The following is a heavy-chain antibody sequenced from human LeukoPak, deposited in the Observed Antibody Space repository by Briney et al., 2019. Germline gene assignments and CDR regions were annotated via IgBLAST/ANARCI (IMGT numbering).Heavy chain of an antibody. J-gene: IGHJ6*03. CDR1: GGSINSGSYY. Sequence: SETLSLTCTVSGGSINSGSYYWSWIRQPAGKGLEWIGRIYTSGSSNYNPSLKSRVTISLDTSKNQFSLKLSSVTAADTAVYYCAREILVRGVYYYYMDVWGKGTTVTISS. V-gene: IGHV4-61*02. CDR3: AREILVRGVYYYYMDV. D-gene: IGHD3-10*01. CDR2: IYTSGSS.